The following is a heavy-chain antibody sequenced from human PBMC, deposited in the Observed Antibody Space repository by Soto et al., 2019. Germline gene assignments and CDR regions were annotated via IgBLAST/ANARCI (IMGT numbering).Heavy chain of an antibody. CDR1: GGSISSSSYY. J-gene: IGHJ4*02. D-gene: IGHD2-21*02. Sequence: SETLSLTCTVSGGSISSSSYYWGWIRQPPGKGLEWIGSIYYSGSTYYNPSLKSRVTISVDTSKNQFSLKLSSVTAADTALYFCARQRTSVVTQAYFDVWGPGSLVTVSS. V-gene: IGHV4-39*01. CDR3: ARQRTSVVTQAYFDV. CDR2: IYYSGST.